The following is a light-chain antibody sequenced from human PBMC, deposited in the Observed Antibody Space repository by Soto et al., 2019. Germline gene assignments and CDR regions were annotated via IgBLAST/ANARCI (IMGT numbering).Light chain of an antibody. CDR2: GAS. J-gene: IGKJ1*01. CDR1: QSVSSN. V-gene: IGKV3-15*01. CDR3: QHYNNWPPWT. Sequence: EIVMTQSPATLYVSPGETATLSCRASQSVSSNLAWYQQKPGQAPRLLIYGASTRATGIPARFSGSGSGTEFTLTISSLQSEDFAVYYCQHYNNWPPWTFGQGTKVEIK.